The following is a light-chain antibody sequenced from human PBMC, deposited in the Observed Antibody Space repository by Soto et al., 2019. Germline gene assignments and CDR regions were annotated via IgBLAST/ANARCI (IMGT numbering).Light chain of an antibody. Sequence: EIVLTQSPGTLSLSPGERATLSCRASQSVSSSYLAWYQQKPGQAPRLLIYGASSRATGIQDRFSGSGSETDCTLTIIRLEPEDFAVYYCQQYGSSPFTFGLWTKVDMK. CDR2: GAS. V-gene: IGKV3-20*01. CDR1: QSVSSSY. J-gene: IGKJ3*01. CDR3: QQYGSSPFT.